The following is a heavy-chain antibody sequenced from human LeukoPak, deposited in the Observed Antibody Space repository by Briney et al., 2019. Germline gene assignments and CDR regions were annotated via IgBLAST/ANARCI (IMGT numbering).Heavy chain of an antibody. J-gene: IGHJ5*01. CDR3: ATLDLPPSTAAVAS. CDR1: GYTLSELS. V-gene: IGHV1-24*01. D-gene: IGHD6-13*01. CDR2: FVLEDGER. Sequence: GASVKVSCKVSGYTLSELSIHWVGQGRGKGGEGRAGFVLEDGERIYAQKFGGRVRVNEERSREKAYMELSSLRSEDTAVYYCATLDLPPSTAAVASWGQGTLVTVSS.